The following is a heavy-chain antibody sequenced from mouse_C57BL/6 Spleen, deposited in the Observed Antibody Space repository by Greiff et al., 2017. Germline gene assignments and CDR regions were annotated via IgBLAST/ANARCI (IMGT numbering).Heavy chain of an antibody. V-gene: IGHV5-16*01. CDR2: INYDGSST. Sequence: DVKLVESEGGLVQPGSSMKLSCTASGFTFSDYYMAWVRQVPEKGLEWVANINYDGSSTYYLDSLTSRFIISRDNAKTILYLQMSSLKSEDTATYYCARQRSSYGFAYWGQGTLVIVSA. CDR1: GFTFSDYY. D-gene: IGHD1-1*01. J-gene: IGHJ3*01. CDR3: ARQRSSYGFAY.